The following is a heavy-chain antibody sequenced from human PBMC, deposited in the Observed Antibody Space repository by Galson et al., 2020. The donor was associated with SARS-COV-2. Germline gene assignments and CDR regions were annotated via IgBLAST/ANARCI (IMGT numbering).Heavy chain of an antibody. CDR1: GYSFTSYW. J-gene: IGHJ4*02. CDR2: IYPGDSDT. CDR3: ARDTYYYGLGSYYNGGFDY. D-gene: IGHD3-10*01. V-gene: IGHV5-51*01. Sequence: KIGESLKISCKGSGYSFTSYWIGWVRQMPGKGLEWMGIIYPGDSDTRYSPSFQGQVTISADKSISTAYLQWSSLKASDTAMYYCARDTYYYGLGSYYNGGFDYWGQGTLVTVSS.